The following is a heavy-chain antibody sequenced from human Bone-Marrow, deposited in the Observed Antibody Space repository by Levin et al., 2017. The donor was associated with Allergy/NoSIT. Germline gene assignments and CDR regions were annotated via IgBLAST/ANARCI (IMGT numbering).Heavy chain of an antibody. D-gene: IGHD5-18*01. CDR1: GYTFTSYD. J-gene: IGHJ6*03. CDR3: AGGGGSGYSYYDYYMDV. CDR2: MNPNSGNT. V-gene: IGHV1-8*01. Sequence: GESLKISCKASGYTFTSYDINWVRQATGQGLEWMGWMNPNSGNTGYAQKFQGRVTMTRNTSISTAYMELSSLRSEDTAVYYCAGGGGSGYSYYDYYMDVWGKGTTVTVSS.